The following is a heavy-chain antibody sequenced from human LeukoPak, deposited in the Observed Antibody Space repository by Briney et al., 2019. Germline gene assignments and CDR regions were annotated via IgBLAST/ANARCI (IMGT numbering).Heavy chain of an antibody. Sequence: GGSLRLSCAASGFTFRNSAMTWVRQPPGKGLEWVSSITGSGGRTFYADSVKGRFTISRDNPKNTLYLQMNSLRVEDTAVYFCAKGSLQGDHWGQGTLVTVSS. CDR1: GFTFRNSA. J-gene: IGHJ1*01. CDR2: ITGSGGRT. V-gene: IGHV3-23*01. CDR3: AKGSLQGDH. D-gene: IGHD2-21*02.